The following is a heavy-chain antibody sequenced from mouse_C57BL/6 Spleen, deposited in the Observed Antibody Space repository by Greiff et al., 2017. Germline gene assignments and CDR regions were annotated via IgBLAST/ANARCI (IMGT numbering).Heavy chain of an antibody. D-gene: IGHD2-3*01. V-gene: IGHV1-69*01. CDR2: IDPSDSYT. J-gene: IGHJ4*01. Sequence: QVQLQQPGAELVMPGASVKLSCKASGYTFTSYWMHWVKQRPGQGLEWIGEIDPSDSYTNYNQKFKGKSTLTVDKSSSTAYIQLSSLTSEDSAVYYCARRGDDGYYYYAMDYWGQGTSVTVSS. CDR1: GYTFTSYW. CDR3: ARRGDDGYYYYAMDY.